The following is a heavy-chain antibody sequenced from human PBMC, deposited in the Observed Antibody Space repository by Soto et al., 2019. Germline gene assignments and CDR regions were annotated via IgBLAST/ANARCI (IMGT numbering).Heavy chain of an antibody. CDR2: ISGSAGTT. Sequence: GGSLRLSCSASGFTFSSYSMSWVRQAPGKGLEWVSSISGSAGTTYYADSVKGHLTISRDNSKSTLYLQMNNLRAEDTAVYYCAKEWSSGMDVWGQGTTVTV. J-gene: IGHJ6*02. V-gene: IGHV3-23*01. CDR3: AKEWSSGMDV. CDR1: GFTFSSYS. D-gene: IGHD2-15*01.